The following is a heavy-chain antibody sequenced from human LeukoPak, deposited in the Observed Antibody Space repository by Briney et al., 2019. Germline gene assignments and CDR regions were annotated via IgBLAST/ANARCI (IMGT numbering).Heavy chain of an antibody. CDR1: GFTFSDAW. J-gene: IGHJ4*02. V-gene: IGHV3-15*01. CDR2: IKSKTDGGTT. CDR3: TTRWELPLREFDY. Sequence: GGSLRLSCAASGFTFSDAWMSWVRQAPGKGLEWVGRIKSKTDGGTTDYAAPVKGRFTISRDDSKNTLYLQMNSLKTEDTAVYYCTTRWELPLREFDYWGQGTLVTVSS. D-gene: IGHD1-26*01.